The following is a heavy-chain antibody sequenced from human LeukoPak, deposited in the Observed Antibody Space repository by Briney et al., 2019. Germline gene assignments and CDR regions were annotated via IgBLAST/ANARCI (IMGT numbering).Heavy chain of an antibody. CDR2: INPKTGTA. D-gene: IGHD3-22*01. V-gene: IGHV1-2*02. CDR3: AREGIDLYYDSSAYYFDN. Sequence: GASVKVSCKASGYTFTGYSIYWVRQTPGQKLEWMGWINPKTGTANSAQKFQGRVTMTRDTSISTVYMEVRSLRSDDTALYYCAREGIDLYYDSSAYYFDNWGQGTLVTVSS. J-gene: IGHJ4*02. CDR1: GYTFTGYS.